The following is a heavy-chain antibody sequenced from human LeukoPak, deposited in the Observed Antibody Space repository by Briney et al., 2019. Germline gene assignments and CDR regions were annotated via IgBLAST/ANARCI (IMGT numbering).Heavy chain of an antibody. CDR3: ARDSTATDWGMDV. J-gene: IGHJ6*02. D-gene: IGHD4-17*01. V-gene: IGHV3-30-3*01. CDR2: ISYDGSNK. Sequence: GRSLRLSCAASGFTFSSYAMHWVRQAPGKGLEWVAVISYDGSNKYYADSVKGRFTISRDNSENTLYLQMNSLRAEDTAVYYCARDSTATDWGMDVWGQGTTVTVSS. CDR1: GFTFSSYA.